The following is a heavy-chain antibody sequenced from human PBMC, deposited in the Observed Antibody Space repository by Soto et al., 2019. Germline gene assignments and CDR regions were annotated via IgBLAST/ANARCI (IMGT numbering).Heavy chain of an antibody. D-gene: IGHD3-10*01. CDR3: AKALGRDFSDFDS. CDR2: ISDSGGST. V-gene: IGHV3-23*01. Sequence: PGGSLRLSSEASGFTFSSNAMTWVRQAPGKGLEWVSAISDSGGSTYYADSVAGRFTISRDNSRHTLYLQMNSLRAEDTTIYYCAKALGRDFSDFDSWGQGTQVTVSS. J-gene: IGHJ4*02. CDR1: GFTFSSNA.